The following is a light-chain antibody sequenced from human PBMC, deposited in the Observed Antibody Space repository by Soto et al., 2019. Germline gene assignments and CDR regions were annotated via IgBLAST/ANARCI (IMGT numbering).Light chain of an antibody. CDR3: QQYKSYST. J-gene: IGKJ1*01. Sequence: DIQLTQSPSTLSASFGYRVTLTCRASQSLNTRLSWYQQRPGKAPKLLIYDASTLESGVPSRFSGGGSGTEFTLTINNLQPDDLATYICQQYKSYSTFGRGTKVDIK. V-gene: IGKV1-5*01. CDR1: QSLNTR. CDR2: DAS.